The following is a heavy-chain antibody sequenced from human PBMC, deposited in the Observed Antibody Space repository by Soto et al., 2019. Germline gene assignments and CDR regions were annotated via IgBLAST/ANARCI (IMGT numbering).Heavy chain of an antibody. CDR1: GFTFDDYA. V-gene: IGHV3-9*01. CDR2: INWNSGTV. D-gene: IGHD7-27*01. CDR3: AKETQSNLGTGGFDY. Sequence: EVQLVESGGGLGQPGRSLRLSCAASGFTFDDYAMHWVRQAPGKGLEWVSGINWNSGTVAYADSVKGRFTISRDNAKTSLYLQMNSLRAEDTAFYFCAKETQSNLGTGGFDYWGQGSLVTVSS. J-gene: IGHJ4*02.